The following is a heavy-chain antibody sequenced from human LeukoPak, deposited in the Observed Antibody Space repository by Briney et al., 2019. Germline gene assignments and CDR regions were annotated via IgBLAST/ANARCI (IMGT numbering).Heavy chain of an antibody. J-gene: IGHJ6*02. V-gene: IGHV4-61*02. CDR2: IYTSGST. CDR3: ARDGLSGSGSGGYYYYGMDV. CDR1: GGSISSGGYY. D-gene: IGHD3-10*01. Sequence: SETLSLTCTVSGGSISSGGYYWSWIRQPAGKGLEWIGRIYTSGSTNYNPSLKSRVTMSVDTSKNQFSLKLSSVTAADTAVYYCARDGLSGSGSGGYYYYGMDVWGQGTTVAVSS.